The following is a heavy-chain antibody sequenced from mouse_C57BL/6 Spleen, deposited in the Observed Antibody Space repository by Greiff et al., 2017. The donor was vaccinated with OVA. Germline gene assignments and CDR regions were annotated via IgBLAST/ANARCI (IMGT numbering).Heavy chain of an antibody. J-gene: IGHJ3*01. Sequence: EVQLQQSGTVLARPGASVKMSCKTSGYTFTSYWMHWVKQRPGQGLEWIGAIYPGNSDTSYNQKFKGKAKLTAVTSASTAYMELSSLTNEDSAVYYCTKRNYDYDGAWFAYWGQGTLVTVSA. D-gene: IGHD2-4*01. V-gene: IGHV1-5*01. CDR1: GYTFTSYW. CDR3: TKRNYDYDGAWFAY. CDR2: IYPGNSDT.